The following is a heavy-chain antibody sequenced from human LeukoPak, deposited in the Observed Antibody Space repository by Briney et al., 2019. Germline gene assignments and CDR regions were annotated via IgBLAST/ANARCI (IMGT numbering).Heavy chain of an antibody. V-gene: IGHV1-2*02. J-gene: IGHJ4*02. CDR3: ARGSIVATFDY. Sequence: GASVKVCCMASGYTFTRYDMHWVRQAPAQGLEWMGWMNPNSGGTNYEQKFQGRVTMTRDTSISTAYMELSRLRSDDTAVYYCARGSIVATFDYWGQGTLVTVSS. CDR1: GYTFTRYD. D-gene: IGHD5-12*01. CDR2: MNPNSGGT.